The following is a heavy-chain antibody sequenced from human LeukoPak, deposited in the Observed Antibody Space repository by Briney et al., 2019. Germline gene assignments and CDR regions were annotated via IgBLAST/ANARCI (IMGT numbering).Heavy chain of an antibody. CDR1: GGSISSYY. J-gene: IGHJ4*02. D-gene: IGHD3-22*01. V-gene: IGHV4-59*01. CDR2: IYYSGST. CDR3: ARETYDSSGYYYPDY. Sequence: SETLSLICTVSGGSISSYYWSWIRQPPGEGLEWIGYIYYSGSTNYDPSLTSRVTISLDTSKNQFSLKLSSVTAADTAVYYCARETYDSSGYYYPDYWGQGTLVTVSS.